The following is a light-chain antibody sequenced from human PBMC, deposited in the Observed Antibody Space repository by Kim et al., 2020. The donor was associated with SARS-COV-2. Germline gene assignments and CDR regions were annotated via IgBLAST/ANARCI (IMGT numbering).Light chain of an antibody. CDR2: EGS. Sequence: QSALTQTSSVSGSPGQSITISCTGTSSDVGSYNLVSWYQQHPGKAPKLMIYEGSKRPSGVSNRFSGSKSGNTASLTISGLQAEDEADYYCCSYAGSNTFVFGSGTQLTVL. J-gene: IGLJ7*01. CDR3: CSYAGSNTFV. CDR1: SSDVGSYNL. V-gene: IGLV2-23*01.